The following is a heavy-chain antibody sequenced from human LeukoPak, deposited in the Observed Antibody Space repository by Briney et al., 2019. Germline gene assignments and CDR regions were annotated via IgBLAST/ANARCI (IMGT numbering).Heavy chain of an antibody. Sequence: SETLSLTCTVSGGSISSSSYYWGWIRQPPGKGLEWIGSIYYSGSTYYNPSLKSRVTISVDTSKNQFSLKLSSVTAADTAVYYCARLPDFWSGYSLYYFDYWGQGTLVTVSS. CDR3: ARLPDFWSGYSLYYFDY. CDR1: GGSISSSSYY. D-gene: IGHD3-3*01. J-gene: IGHJ4*02. V-gene: IGHV4-39*01. CDR2: IYYSGST.